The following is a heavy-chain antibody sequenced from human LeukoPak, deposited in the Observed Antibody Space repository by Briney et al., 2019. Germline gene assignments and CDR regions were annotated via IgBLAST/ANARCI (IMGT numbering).Heavy chain of an antibody. Sequence: TGGSLRFSCASTGFTFIAYPMNWVRQAPGKGLEWVSHIRSDSSTYYADSVRGRFTISRDNAKNSLYLQMNSLRAEDTAVYYCARDADWAFDIWGQGTLLTVSS. CDR2: IRSDSST. CDR1: GFTFIAYP. CDR3: ARDADWAFDI. V-gene: IGHV3-69-1*02. D-gene: IGHD2-21*01. J-gene: IGHJ3*02.